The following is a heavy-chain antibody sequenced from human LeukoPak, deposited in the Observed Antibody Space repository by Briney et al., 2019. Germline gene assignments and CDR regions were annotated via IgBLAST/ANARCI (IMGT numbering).Heavy chain of an antibody. Sequence: ASVKVSCKASGYTFNRYGISWVRQAPGQGLEWMGLISIYTGNTKYGEKFQGRATITRDTSTSTAYLEVRSLSSDDTAVYYCARVRGTALTAYPGYFDYWGQGTLVTVSS. J-gene: IGHJ4*02. V-gene: IGHV1-18*04. CDR1: GYTFNRYG. D-gene: IGHD2-21*02. CDR3: ARVRGTALTAYPGYFDY. CDR2: ISIYTGNT.